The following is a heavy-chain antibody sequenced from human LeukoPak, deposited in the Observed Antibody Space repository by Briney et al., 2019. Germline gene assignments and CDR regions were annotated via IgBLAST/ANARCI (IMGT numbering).Heavy chain of an antibody. CDR3: ARGLHCSGGSCYSGDAFDI. Sequence: SETLSLTCTVSGGSISSSSYYWGWIRQPPGKGLEWIGSIYYSGSTYYNPSLKSRVTISVDTSKNQFSLKLSSVTAADTAVYYCARGLHCSGGSCYSGDAFDIWGQGTMVTVSS. J-gene: IGHJ3*02. CDR1: GGSISSSSYY. V-gene: IGHV4-39*07. D-gene: IGHD2-15*01. CDR2: IYYSGST.